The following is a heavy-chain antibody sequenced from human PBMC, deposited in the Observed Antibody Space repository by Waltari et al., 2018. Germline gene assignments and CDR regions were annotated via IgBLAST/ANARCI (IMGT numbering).Heavy chain of an antibody. CDR1: GFTFSSYV. V-gene: IGHV3-30*04. D-gene: IGHD6-13*01. Sequence: QAQLVESGGGVVEPGRSLRLSCAASGFTFSSYVMHWVRQAPGKGLEWVAVITYDVRNQFYADFVKGRFTISRDNSKNTLYLQINSLRAEDAAVYYCAGSHSREYYYMDVWGKGTTVTVSS. CDR3: AGSHSREYYYMDV. CDR2: ITYDVRNQ. J-gene: IGHJ6*03.